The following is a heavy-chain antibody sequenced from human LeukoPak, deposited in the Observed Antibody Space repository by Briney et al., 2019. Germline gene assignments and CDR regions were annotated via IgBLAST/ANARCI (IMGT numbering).Heavy chain of an antibody. Sequence: SETLSLTCTVSGGSISSYYWSWIWQPPGKGLEWIGYIYYSGSTNYNPSPKSRVTISVDTSKNQFSLKLSSVTAADTAVYFCARQNLDCSGGSCYGKYYFDYWGQGTLVTVSS. CDR3: ARQNLDCSGGSCYGKYYFDY. D-gene: IGHD2-15*01. V-gene: IGHV4-59*08. CDR1: GGSISSYY. CDR2: IYYSGST. J-gene: IGHJ4*02.